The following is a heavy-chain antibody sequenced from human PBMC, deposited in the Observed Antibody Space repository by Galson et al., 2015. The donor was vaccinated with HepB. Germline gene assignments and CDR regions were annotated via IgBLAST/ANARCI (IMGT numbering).Heavy chain of an antibody. V-gene: IGHV6-1*01. CDR3: ARAAGIAVAVAYYYYYYGMDV. D-gene: IGHD6-19*01. CDR2: TYYRSKWYN. Sequence: CAISGDSVSSNSAAWNWIRQSPSRGLEWLGRTYYRSKWYNDYAVSVKSRITINPDTSKNQFSLQLNSVTPEDTAVYYCARAAGIAVAVAYYYYYYGMDVWGQGTTVTVSS. CDR1: GDSVSSNSAA. J-gene: IGHJ6*02.